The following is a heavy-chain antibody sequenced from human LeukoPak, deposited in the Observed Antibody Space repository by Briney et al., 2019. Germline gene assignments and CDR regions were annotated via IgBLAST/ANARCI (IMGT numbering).Heavy chain of an antibody. CDR3: ARDVGMSDNWFDP. J-gene: IGHJ5*02. Sequence: SVKVSCKASGGTFSSYAISWVRQAPGQGLEWMGRIIPILGIANYAQKFQGRVTITADKSTSTAYMELSSLRSEDTAVYYCARDVGMSDNWFDPWGQGTLVTVSS. CDR1: GGTFSSYA. V-gene: IGHV1-69*04. D-gene: IGHD1-14*01. CDR2: IIPILGIA.